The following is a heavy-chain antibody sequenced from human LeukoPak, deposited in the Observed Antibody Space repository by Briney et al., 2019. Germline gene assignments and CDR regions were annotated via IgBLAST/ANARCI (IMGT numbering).Heavy chain of an antibody. Sequence: SETLSLTCTVSGGSISSYYWSWIRQPPGKGLEWIGYIYYSGSTNYNPSLKSRVTISVDTSKNQSSLKLSSVTAADTAVYYCARRRAYYYGSGSHYYFDYWGQGTLVTVSS. D-gene: IGHD3-10*01. CDR3: ARRRAYYYGSGSHYYFDY. V-gene: IGHV4-59*12. CDR1: GGSISSYY. J-gene: IGHJ4*02. CDR2: IYYSGST.